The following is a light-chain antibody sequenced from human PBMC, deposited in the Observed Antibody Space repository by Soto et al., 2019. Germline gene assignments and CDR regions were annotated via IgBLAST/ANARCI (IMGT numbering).Light chain of an antibody. CDR1: QSILDTSNKKNS. J-gene: IGKJ1*01. Sequence: DIVMTQSPDSLAVSLGERATVNCKSSQSILDTSNKKNSLAWYQQKPGQPPRLLIYWASTRESGVPARFGGSGSGTXFTLXIXGXXAEXXXXXXXXXXXTTPPTFGQGTKVEIK. CDR3: XXXXTTPPT. V-gene: IGKV4-1*01. CDR2: WAS.